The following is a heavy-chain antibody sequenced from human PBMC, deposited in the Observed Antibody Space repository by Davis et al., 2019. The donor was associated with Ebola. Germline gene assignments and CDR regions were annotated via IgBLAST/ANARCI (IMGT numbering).Heavy chain of an antibody. CDR1: GGSFSGYY. D-gene: IGHD3-3*01. V-gene: IGHV4-34*01. Sequence: PSETLSLTCAVYGGSFSGYYWSWIRQPPGKGLEWIGEINHSGSTNYNPSLKSRVTISVDTSKNQFSLKLSSVTAADTAVYYCARGKDFWSGYYFDYWGQGTLVTVSS. J-gene: IGHJ4*02. CDR2: INHSGST. CDR3: ARGKDFWSGYYFDY.